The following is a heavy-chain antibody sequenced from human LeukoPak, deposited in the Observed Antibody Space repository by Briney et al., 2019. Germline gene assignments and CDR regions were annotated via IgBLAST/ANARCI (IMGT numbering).Heavy chain of an antibody. CDR2: VFYSGRT. V-gene: IGHV4-59*08. D-gene: IGHD3-10*01. Sequence: SETLSLTCTISGGSIKSNYWSWIRQAPGKGLEWIAYVFYSGRTEYNHSLNSRITISVDTSRNQVSLKVNSVTAADTAVYYCARWAGSLVYYFDSWGQGTLVTVSS. CDR1: GGSIKSNY. J-gene: IGHJ4*02. CDR3: ARWAGSLVYYFDS.